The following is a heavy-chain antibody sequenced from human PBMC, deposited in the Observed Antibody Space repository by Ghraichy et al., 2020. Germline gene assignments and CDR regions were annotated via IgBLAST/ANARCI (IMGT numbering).Heavy chain of an antibody. Sequence: GGSLRLSCAASGFTFSSYWMSWVRQAPGKGLEWVANIKQDGSEKYYVDSVKGRFTISRDNAKNSLYLQMNSLRAEDTAVYYCALSRVTHYGNYGYYGMDVWGQGTTVTVSS. CDR1: GFTFSSYW. CDR2: IKQDGSEK. J-gene: IGHJ6*02. V-gene: IGHV3-7*01. CDR3: ALSRVTHYGNYGYYGMDV. D-gene: IGHD4-11*01.